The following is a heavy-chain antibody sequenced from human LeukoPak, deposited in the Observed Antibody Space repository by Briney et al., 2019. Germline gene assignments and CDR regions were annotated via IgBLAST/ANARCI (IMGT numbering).Heavy chain of an antibody. J-gene: IGHJ4*02. V-gene: IGHV3-13*01. CDR2: VGISGDT. CDR1: GFTFRSYD. Sequence: GGSLRLSCAASGFTFRSYDMHWVRHVTGKGLEWVSAVGISGDTYYAGSVKGRFTISRENAKNSLHLQMNSLTAGDTAVYYCVRGGIQVSGIDEIDYWGQGTLVTVSS. CDR3: VRGGIQVSGIDEIDY. D-gene: IGHD6-19*01.